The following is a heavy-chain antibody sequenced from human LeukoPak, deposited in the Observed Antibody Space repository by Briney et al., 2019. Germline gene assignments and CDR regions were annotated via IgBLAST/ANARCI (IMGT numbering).Heavy chain of an antibody. CDR3: AREEGSGWYSWFDP. Sequence: GRSLRLSCAASRLTLSSYAMHWVRHAPGKGLEWVAVISYDGSNKYYADSVKGRFTISRDNSKNTLYLQMNSLRAEDTAVYSCAREEGSGWYSWFDPWGQGTLVTVSS. CDR2: ISYDGSNK. V-gene: IGHV3-30-3*01. J-gene: IGHJ5*02. D-gene: IGHD6-19*01. CDR1: RLTLSSYA.